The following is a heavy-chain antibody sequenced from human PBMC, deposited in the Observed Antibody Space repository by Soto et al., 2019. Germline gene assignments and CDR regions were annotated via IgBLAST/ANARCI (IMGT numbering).Heavy chain of an antibody. CDR1: GCSISSSSYY. V-gene: IGHV4-39*01. CDR2: IYYSGST. J-gene: IGHJ3*02. D-gene: IGHD3-22*01. CDR3: ARHFNHYYDSSGYYRTNDAFDI. Sequence: SETLSLTCTVSGCSISSSSYYWGWIRQPPGKGLEWIGSIYYSGSTYYNPSLKSRVAISVDTSKNQFSLKLSSVTAADTAVYYCARHFNHYYDSSGYYRTNDAFDIWGQGTMVTVSS.